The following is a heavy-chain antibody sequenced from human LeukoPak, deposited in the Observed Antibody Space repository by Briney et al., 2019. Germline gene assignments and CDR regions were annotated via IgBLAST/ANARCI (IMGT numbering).Heavy chain of an antibody. CDR1: GFTFCDYA. CDR2: IRSKAYGGTT. J-gene: IGHJ4*02. D-gene: IGHD5-24*01. Sequence: GGSLRLSCTASGFTFCDYAMSWVRQAPGKGLEWVGFIRSKAYGGTTEYAASVKGRFTISRDDSKSIAYLQMNSLKTEDTAVYYCTRGVEMATMVLGYWGQGTLVTVSS. V-gene: IGHV3-49*04. CDR3: TRGVEMATMVLGY.